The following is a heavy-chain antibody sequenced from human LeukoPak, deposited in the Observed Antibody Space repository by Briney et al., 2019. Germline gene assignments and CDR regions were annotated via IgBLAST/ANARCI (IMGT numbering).Heavy chain of an antibody. CDR2: ISWNSGSI. CDR1: GFTFSTYG. J-gene: IGHJ6*03. CDR3: AKDIADNYYYYYMDV. V-gene: IGHV3-9*01. Sequence: GGTLRLSCGASGFTFSTYGMTWVRQAPGKGLEWVSGISWNSGSIGYADSVKGRFTISRDNAKNSLYLQMNSLRAEDTALYYCAKDIADNYYYYYMDVWGKGTTVTISS.